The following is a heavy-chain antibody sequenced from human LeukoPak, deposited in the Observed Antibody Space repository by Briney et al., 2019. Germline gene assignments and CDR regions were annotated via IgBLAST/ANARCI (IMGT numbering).Heavy chain of an antibody. Sequence: GGSLRLSCAASGFTFSSFEMNWVRQAPGKGLEWVSYISSSGSSTYYADSVKGRFTISRDTAKNSLYLQMNSLRAEDTAVYYCARTPYSPRAFDIWGQGTMVTVSS. CDR1: GFTFSSFE. D-gene: IGHD2-15*01. CDR2: ISSSGSST. V-gene: IGHV3-48*03. J-gene: IGHJ3*02. CDR3: ARTPYSPRAFDI.